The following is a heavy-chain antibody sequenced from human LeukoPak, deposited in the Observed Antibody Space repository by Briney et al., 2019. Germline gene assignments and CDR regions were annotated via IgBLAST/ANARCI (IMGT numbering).Heavy chain of an antibody. V-gene: IGHV3-53*01. CDR1: GFIVSGNY. Sequence: GGSLRLSCAASGFIVSGNYMSWVRQAPGKGLEWISVIYTGGSTFYADSVKGRFTISRDNSKNTLYLQMNNLTAADTAVYYCARGVDYYGVWGQGTLVTVSS. J-gene: IGHJ4*02. D-gene: IGHD3-10*01. CDR3: ARGVDYYGV. CDR2: IYTGGST.